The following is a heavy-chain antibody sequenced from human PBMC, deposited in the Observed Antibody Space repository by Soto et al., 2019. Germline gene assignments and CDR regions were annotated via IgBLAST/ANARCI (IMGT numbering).Heavy chain of an antibody. Sequence: GESLKISCKGSGYSFTSYWISWVRQMPGKGLEWMGRIDPSDSYTNYSPSSQGHVTISADKSISTAYLQWSSLKASDTAMYYCARSYYSNSAFDIWGQGTMVTVSS. CDR3: ARSYYSNSAFDI. CDR1: GYSFTSYW. CDR2: IDPSDSYT. J-gene: IGHJ3*02. D-gene: IGHD1-26*01. V-gene: IGHV5-10-1*01.